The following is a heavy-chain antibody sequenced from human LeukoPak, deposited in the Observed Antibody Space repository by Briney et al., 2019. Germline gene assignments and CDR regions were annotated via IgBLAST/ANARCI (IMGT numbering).Heavy chain of an antibody. J-gene: IGHJ3*02. V-gene: IGHV1-2*02. Sequence: ASVKVSCKASGYTFTSYDINWVRQATGQGLEWMGWINPNSGGTNYAQKFQGRVTMTRDTSISTAYMELSRLRSDDTAVYYCARGGGGITIFGVAINSRHDAFDIWGQGTMVTVSS. D-gene: IGHD3-3*01. CDR2: INPNSGGT. CDR1: GYTFTSYD. CDR3: ARGGGGITIFGVAINSRHDAFDI.